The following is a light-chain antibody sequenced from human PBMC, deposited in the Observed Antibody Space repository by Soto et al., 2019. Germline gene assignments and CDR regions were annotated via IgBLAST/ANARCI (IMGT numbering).Light chain of an antibody. J-gene: IGKJ4*01. CDR2: EAS. CDR1: RPISTY. CDR3: PKFNSDPLT. Sequence: DNQLTQSPSSLSASVGDRVTITCRASRPISTYLAWYQQKPGEVPRLLIYEASTLQSGVPSRFSGSGSGTEFTLTISSLPPADVATYFCPKFNSDPLTFAVGTKVEIE. V-gene: IGKV1-27*01.